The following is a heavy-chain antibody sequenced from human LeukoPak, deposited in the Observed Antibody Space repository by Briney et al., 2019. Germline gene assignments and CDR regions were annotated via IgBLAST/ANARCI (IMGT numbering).Heavy chain of an antibody. CDR2: IKGGGGDP. D-gene: IGHD3-10*01. CDR1: GFTFSTYA. J-gene: IGHJ4*02. V-gene: IGHV3-23*01. CDR3: AKDLWFGEDY. Sequence: HPGGSLRLSCAASGFTFSTYAMGWVRQAPGEGLEWVSSIKGGGGDPFYADSVRGRFTISRDKSKNTLYLQLNSLRAEDTAVYYCAKDLWFGEDYWGQGTLVTVSS.